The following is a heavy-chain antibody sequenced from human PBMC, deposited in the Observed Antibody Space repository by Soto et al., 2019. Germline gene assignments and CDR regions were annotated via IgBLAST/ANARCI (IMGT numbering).Heavy chain of an antibody. V-gene: IGHV4-39*01. Sequence: QLQLQESGPGLVKPSETLSLTCRVSDGSMNSDSSYWGWIRQPPGKGLEWIGVINHSGSTYHNLSLKGRVTWSVDASRNRFSLKLTSMTAADTAVYYCARLGGYVSVGYYYLWDSWGQGTLVTVSS. CDR1: DGSMNSDSSY. CDR3: ARLGGYVSVGYYYLWDS. J-gene: IGHJ4*02. D-gene: IGHD3-22*01. CDR2: INHSGST.